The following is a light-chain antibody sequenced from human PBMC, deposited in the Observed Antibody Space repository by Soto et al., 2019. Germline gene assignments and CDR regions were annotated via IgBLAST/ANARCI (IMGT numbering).Light chain of an antibody. CDR1: QSVRSY. V-gene: IGKV3-11*01. CDR3: QQRSSWPLT. Sequence: EIVLTQSPATLSLSPGERATLSCRASQSVRSYLAWYQQKPGQAPRLLIYDTSNRATAIPARFSGSGSGTDVNLTISSLETEDFAVYYCQQRSSWPLTFGGGTKVEI. J-gene: IGKJ4*01. CDR2: DTS.